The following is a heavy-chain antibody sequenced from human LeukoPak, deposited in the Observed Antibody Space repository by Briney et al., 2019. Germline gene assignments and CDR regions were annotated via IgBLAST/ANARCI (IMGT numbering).Heavy chain of an antibody. CDR3: AREDIVEVPAIPFDY. Sequence: ETGGSLRLSCAASGFTFSSYWMHWVRQAPGKGLMWVSRINSDGSSIIYADSVKGRFTISRDNAKNTLYQQMNSLRAEDTAVYYCAREDIVEVPAIPFDYWGQGTLVTVSS. D-gene: IGHD2-2*01. J-gene: IGHJ4*02. V-gene: IGHV3-74*01. CDR2: INSDGSSI. CDR1: GFTFSSYW.